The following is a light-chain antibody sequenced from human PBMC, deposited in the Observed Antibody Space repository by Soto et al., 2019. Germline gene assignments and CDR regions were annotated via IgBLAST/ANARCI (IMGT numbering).Light chain of an antibody. Sequence: DIQMTQSPSTLSAAVGDRVTITCRASQSISSGLAWYQQKPGKAPKLLNYKASSLESGVPSRFSGSGSGTEITITISSLQPDDLTTDYCQQYNSYSGTFGQGTKVEIK. CDR2: KAS. V-gene: IGKV1-5*03. J-gene: IGKJ1*01. CDR3: QQYNSYSGT. CDR1: QSISSG.